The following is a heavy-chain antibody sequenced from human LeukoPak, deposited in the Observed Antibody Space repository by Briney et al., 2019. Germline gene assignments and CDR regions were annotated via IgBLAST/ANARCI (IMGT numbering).Heavy chain of an antibody. CDR3: AKAFEWFGELFSGTTNY. Sequence: GGSLRLSCAASALTFSSYAMSWVRQAPGKGLEWASAISGSGGSTYYADSVKGRFTISRDNSKNTLYLQMNSLRAEDTAVYYCAKAFEWFGELFSGTTNYWGQGTLVTVSS. CDR2: ISGSGGST. D-gene: IGHD3-10*01. V-gene: IGHV3-23*01. CDR1: ALTFSSYA. J-gene: IGHJ4*02.